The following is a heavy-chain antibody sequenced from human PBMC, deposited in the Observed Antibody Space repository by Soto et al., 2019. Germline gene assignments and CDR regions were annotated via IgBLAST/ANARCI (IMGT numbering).Heavy chain of an antibody. CDR1: EFTFSNHY. V-gene: IGHV1-46*01. J-gene: IGHJ4*02. D-gene: IGHD4-17*01. Sequence: QMQLVQSGAEVKPPGASVTLSCAASEFTFSNHYIHWVRQAPGQGLEWMGLISPYGTTTSPQNFQGRISISRDTSTSTVYMEMRSLKSDDTAVYFCARDRDGDYDLDHWGQGTLVTVSS. CDR2: ISPYGTT. CDR3: ARDRDGDYDLDH.